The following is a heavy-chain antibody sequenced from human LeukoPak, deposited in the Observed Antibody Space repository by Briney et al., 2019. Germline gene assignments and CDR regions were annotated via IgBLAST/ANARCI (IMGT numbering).Heavy chain of an antibody. Sequence: SETLSLTCTVSGGSISGSSYYWGWIRQPPGKGLDWIGTIHYTVSTYYNPSLKSRVTISADTSKNQFSLKVSSVTAADTAVYYCARGRPSITMVRGVRVYFDYWGQGTLVTVSS. CDR3: ARGRPSITMVRGVRVYFDY. CDR2: IHYTVST. D-gene: IGHD3-10*01. J-gene: IGHJ4*02. V-gene: IGHV4-39*01. CDR1: GGSISGSSYY.